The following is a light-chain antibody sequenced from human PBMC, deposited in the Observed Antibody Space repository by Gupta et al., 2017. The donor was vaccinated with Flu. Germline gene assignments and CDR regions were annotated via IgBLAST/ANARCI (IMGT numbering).Light chain of an antibody. CDR1: TSNIGAGYD. CDR2: GNS. CDR3: QSYDTSLSGSWV. V-gene: IGLV1-40*01. J-gene: IGLJ3*02. Sequence: SLLMLPPPASWARARTLSIPCTPRTSNIGAGYDVHWYQQLPGTAPKLLIYGNSNRPSGVPDRFSGSKSGTSASLAITGLQAEDEADYYCQSYDTSLSGSWVFGGGTKLTVL.